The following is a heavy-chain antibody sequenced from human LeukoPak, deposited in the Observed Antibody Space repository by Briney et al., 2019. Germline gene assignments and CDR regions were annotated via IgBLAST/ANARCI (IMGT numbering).Heavy chain of an antibody. V-gene: IGHV3-74*01. D-gene: IGHD6-19*01. CDR1: GFIFSSYW. J-gene: IGHJ3*02. CDR2: INTDGSST. Sequence: GGSLRLSCAASGFIFSSYWMHWVRHAPGKGLAWVSRINTDGSSTSYADSVKGRFTISRDNAKNTLYLQMNSLRAEDMALYYCAKASVAGTSLDAFDIWGQGTMVTVSS. CDR3: AKASVAGTSLDAFDI.